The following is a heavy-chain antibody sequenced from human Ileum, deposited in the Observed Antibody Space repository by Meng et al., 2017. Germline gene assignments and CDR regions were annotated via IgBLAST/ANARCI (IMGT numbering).Heavy chain of an antibody. CDR1: GFPFSSYW. CDR2: IKQEGSEK. J-gene: IGHJ4*02. CDR3: ARAGLVPLF. Sequence: GESLKISCAASGFPFSSYWMSWVRQAPGKGLEWVASIKQEGSEKNYVDSVKGRFTISRDNAKNSLYLQMHGLRAEDTAVYYCARAGLVPLFGGQGTLVTVSS. D-gene: IGHD6-13*01. V-gene: IGHV3-7*04.